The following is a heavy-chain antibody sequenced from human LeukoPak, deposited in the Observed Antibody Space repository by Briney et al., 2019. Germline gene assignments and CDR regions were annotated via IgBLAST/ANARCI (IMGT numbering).Heavy chain of an antibody. Sequence: GASVKVSCKASGYTFTGYYMHWVRQAPGQGLEWMGWINPNSGGTNYAQKFQGRVTMTRDTSISTAYMELSRLRSDDTAVYYCAKFTPSLQLWGAFDYWGQGTLVTVSS. V-gene: IGHV1-2*02. CDR2: INPNSGGT. D-gene: IGHD5-18*01. CDR1: GYTFTGYY. J-gene: IGHJ4*02. CDR3: AKFTPSLQLWGAFDY.